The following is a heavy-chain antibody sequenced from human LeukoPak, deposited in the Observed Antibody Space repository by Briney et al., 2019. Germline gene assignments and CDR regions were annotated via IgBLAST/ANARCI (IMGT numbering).Heavy chain of an antibody. V-gene: IGHV1-18*01. CDR3: ARAATGGNWFDP. CDR1: GYTFTSYG. J-gene: IGHJ5*02. D-gene: IGHD1-14*01. CDR2: ISAYNGNT. Sequence: ASVKVSCKASGYTFTSYGISWVRQAPGQGLEWMGWISAYNGNTNYAQKLQGRVTMTIDTSTSTAYMELRSLRSDDTAVYYCARAATGGNWFDPWGQGTLVTVSS.